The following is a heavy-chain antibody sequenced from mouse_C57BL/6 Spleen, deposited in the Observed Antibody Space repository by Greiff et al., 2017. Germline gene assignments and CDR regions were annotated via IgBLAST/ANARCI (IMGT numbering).Heavy chain of an antibody. CDR1: GYSFTDYN. Sequence: VQLKQSGPELVKPGASVKISCKASGYSFTDYNMNWVKQSNGKSLEWIGVINPNYGTTSYKQKFKGKATLTVDQTTSTAYMQLKSLASEDSAVYYCARSGNDYFDCDYWGQGTTLTVSS. V-gene: IGHV1-39*01. CDR3: ARSGNDYFDCDY. D-gene: IGHD2-13*01. J-gene: IGHJ2*01. CDR2: INPNYGTT.